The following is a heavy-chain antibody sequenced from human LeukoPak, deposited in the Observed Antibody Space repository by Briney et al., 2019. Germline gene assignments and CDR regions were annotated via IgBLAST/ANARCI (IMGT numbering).Heavy chain of an antibody. V-gene: IGHV4-34*01. CDR1: GGSFSGYY. CDR2: IYDSGST. CDR3: ARHYGP. Sequence: PSETLSLTCAVYGGSFSGYYWSWIRQPPGKGPEWIGSIYDSGSTYYNPSLKSRVTISVDTSKNQFSLELNSVTAADTAVYYCARHYGPWGQGTLVTVSS. D-gene: IGHD3-16*01. J-gene: IGHJ5*02.